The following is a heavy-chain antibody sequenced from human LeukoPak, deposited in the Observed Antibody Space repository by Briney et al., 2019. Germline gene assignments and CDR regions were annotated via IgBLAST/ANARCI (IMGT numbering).Heavy chain of an antibody. CDR2: ISSSSSYI. CDR3: ARDSHPPGYFDY. Sequence: GGSLRLSCGASGFTFSSYSMNWVRQAPGKGLEWVSSISSSSSYIYYADSVKGRFTISRDNAKNSLYLQMNSLRAEDTAVYYCARDSHPPGYFDYWGQGTLVTVSS. V-gene: IGHV3-21*01. CDR1: GFTFSSYS. J-gene: IGHJ4*02.